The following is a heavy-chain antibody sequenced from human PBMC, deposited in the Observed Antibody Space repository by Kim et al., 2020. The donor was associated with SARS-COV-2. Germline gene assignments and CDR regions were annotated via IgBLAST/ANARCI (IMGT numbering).Heavy chain of an antibody. CDR2: MNADNGNT. Sequence: ASVKVSCKASGYTFTNYDINWVRQATGQGLEWMGWMNADNGNTGYAQKFQGRVTMTRDTSINTAYMELSSLRSEDTAVYYCARNLPRTGDFDYWGQGALVTVSS. D-gene: IGHD4-17*01. V-gene: IGHV1-8*01. J-gene: IGHJ4*02. CDR3: ARNLPRTGDFDY. CDR1: GYTFTNYD.